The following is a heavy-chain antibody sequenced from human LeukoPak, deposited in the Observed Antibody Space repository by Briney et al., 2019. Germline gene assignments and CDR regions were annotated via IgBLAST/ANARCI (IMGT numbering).Heavy chain of an antibody. V-gene: IGHV3-30*02. CDR1: GFTLSSYG. CDR2: IRYDGSNK. J-gene: IGHJ4*02. CDR3: ARGRRVVTAEYYFDY. D-gene: IGHD2-21*02. Sequence: PGGSLRLSCAASGFTLSSYGMHWIRQAPDKRLEWVAFIRYDGSNKNYADSVKGRFTISRDNAKNSLYLQMNSLRAEDTAVYYCARGRRVVTAEYYFDYWGQGTLVTVSS.